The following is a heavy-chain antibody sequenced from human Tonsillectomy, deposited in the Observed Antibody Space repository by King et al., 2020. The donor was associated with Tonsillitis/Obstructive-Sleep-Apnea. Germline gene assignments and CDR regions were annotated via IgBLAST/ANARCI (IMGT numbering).Heavy chain of an antibody. CDR2: IYAGGST. J-gene: IGHJ4*02. V-gene: IGHV3-66*01. CDR3: ARGFWSGSPGFDY. CDR1: GFTVSSKY. Sequence: QLVQSGGGLVQPGGSLRLSCAASGFTVSSKYMSWVRQAPGKGLEWVSVIYAGGSTFYADSVKGRFTISRDNSKNTVYLQMNSLRAEDTAVYYCARGFWSGSPGFDYWGQGTLVTSPQ. D-gene: IGHD3-3*01.